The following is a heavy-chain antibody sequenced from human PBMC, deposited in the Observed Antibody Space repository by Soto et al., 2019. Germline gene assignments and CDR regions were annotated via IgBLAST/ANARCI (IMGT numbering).Heavy chain of an antibody. V-gene: IGHV4-34*01. CDR3: ARRTYSSGWWFDY. CDR2: INHSGST. D-gene: IGHD6-19*01. CDR1: GGSFSGYY. Sequence: SETLSLTCAVYGGSFSGYYWSWIRQPPGKGLEWIGEINHSGSTNYNPSLKSRVTISVDTSKNQFSLKLSSVTAADTAVYYCARRTYSSGWWFDYWGQGTLVTVSS. J-gene: IGHJ4*02.